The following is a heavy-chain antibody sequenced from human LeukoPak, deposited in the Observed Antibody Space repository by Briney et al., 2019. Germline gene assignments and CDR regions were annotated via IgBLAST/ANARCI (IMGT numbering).Heavy chain of an antibody. CDR2: IYYSGST. V-gene: IGHV4-39*07. CDR3: ARAPRTGAWDMITFGGVIVHGDAFDF. J-gene: IGHJ3*01. CDR1: GFTFSSYS. D-gene: IGHD3-16*02. Sequence: GSLRLSCAASGFTFSSYSMNWVRQAPGKGLEWIGSIYYSGSTYYNPSLKSRVTVSVDMSKNQFSLQLSSVTAADTAVYYCARAPRTGAWDMITFGGVIVHGDAFDFWGQGTMVTVSS.